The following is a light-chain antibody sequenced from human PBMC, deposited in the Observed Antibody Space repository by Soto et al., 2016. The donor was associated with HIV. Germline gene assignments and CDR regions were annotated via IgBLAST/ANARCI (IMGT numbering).Light chain of an antibody. CDR3: QLYYTTPWT. V-gene: IGKV1-NL1*01. J-gene: IGKJ1*01. Sequence: DIQMTQSPSSLSASIGDRVTITCQTSQGISNSLAWYQQKPGKAPKLLLYAASTLEPGVPARFSGSGSGTDYTLTITSLQPDDFATYYCQLYYTTPWTFGQGTKVEIK. CDR1: QGISNS. CDR2: AAS.